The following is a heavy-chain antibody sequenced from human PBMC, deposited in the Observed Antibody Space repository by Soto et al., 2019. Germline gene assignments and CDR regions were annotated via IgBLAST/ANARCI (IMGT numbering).Heavy chain of an antibody. V-gene: IGHV3-30-3*01. D-gene: IGHD2-21*02. CDR2: ISYDGIND. CDR3: AREYCGRDCNGMDV. Sequence: SGGSLRLSCAASGFTFTTYAMHWVRHAPGKGLHWVAFISYDGINDYYADSVTGRFTISRDNSKNTLFLQMNSLTTEDTAIYYCAREYCGRDCNGMDVWGLGTTVTVSS. J-gene: IGHJ6*02. CDR1: GFTFTTYA.